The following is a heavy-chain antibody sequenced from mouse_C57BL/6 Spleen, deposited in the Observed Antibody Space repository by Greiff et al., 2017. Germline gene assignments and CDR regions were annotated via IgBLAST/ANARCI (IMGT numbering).Heavy chain of an antibody. Sequence: VQLQQSGAELARPGASVKLSCKASGYTFTSYGISWVKQRTGQGLEWIGEIYPRSGNTYYNEKFKGKATLTADKSSSTAYMELRSLTSEDSAVYFCARSGRDGDYLDYWGQGTPLTVSA. D-gene: IGHD2-3*01. CDR2: IYPRSGNT. CDR3: ARSGRDGDYLDY. V-gene: IGHV1-81*01. CDR1: GYTFTSYG. J-gene: IGHJ2*01.